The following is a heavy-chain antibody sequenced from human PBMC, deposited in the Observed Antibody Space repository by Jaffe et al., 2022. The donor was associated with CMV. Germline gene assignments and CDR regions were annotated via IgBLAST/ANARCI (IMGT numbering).Heavy chain of an antibody. CDR1: GVSMSSLY. CDR3: ARLDWPYPLGSDS. Sequence: QVQLQESGSGLVKPSETLSLTCTVSGVSMSSLYWGWIRQPPGKGLEWIGYISSTASTNYNPSLKSRVTISVDTSKNQFSLKLNSVTAADTAVYYCARLDWPYPLGSDSWGQGTLVTVSS. CDR2: ISSTAST. J-gene: IGHJ4*02. D-gene: IGHD3-9*01. V-gene: IGHV4-4*08.